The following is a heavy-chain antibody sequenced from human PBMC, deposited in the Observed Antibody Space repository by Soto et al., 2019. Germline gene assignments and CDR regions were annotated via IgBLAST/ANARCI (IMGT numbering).Heavy chain of an antibody. CDR3: ARDANTGTYHFNY. Sequence: EVQLLESGGGLVKPGGSLRLSCAASGFTFSSYTMNWVRQAPGTGLEWVSSITSSSSAIYYADSVRGRFTISRDNAENTLYMQMNSLRAEDAAVYYCARDANTGTYHFNYWGQGTLVTVSS. V-gene: IGHV3-21*01. D-gene: IGHD1-1*01. CDR1: GFTFSSYT. J-gene: IGHJ4*02. CDR2: ITSSSSAI.